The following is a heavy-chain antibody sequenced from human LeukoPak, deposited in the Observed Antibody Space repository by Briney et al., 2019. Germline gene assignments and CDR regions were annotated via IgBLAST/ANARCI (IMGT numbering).Heavy chain of an antibody. D-gene: IGHD2-15*01. Sequence: ASVKVSCKASGYTFTSYAMHWVRQAPGQRLEWMGWINAGNGNTKYSQKFQGRVTITRDTSASTAYMELSSLRSEDTAVYYCARDFCSGGSCYSGAHWFDPWGQGTLVTVSS. J-gene: IGHJ5*02. CDR2: INAGNGNT. CDR3: ARDFCSGGSCYSGAHWFDP. CDR1: GYTFTSYA. V-gene: IGHV1-3*01.